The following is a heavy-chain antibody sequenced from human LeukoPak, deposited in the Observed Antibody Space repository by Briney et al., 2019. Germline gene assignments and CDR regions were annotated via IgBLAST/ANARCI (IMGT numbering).Heavy chain of an antibody. CDR2: IYSGGST. D-gene: IGHD2-21*02. J-gene: IGHJ4*02. V-gene: IGHV3-66*02. Sequence: GGPLRPSCVASGFTVSNKNKSWVRQPPGRGLGWISIIYSGGSTWYADSVKGRFTNSRDNSKNTVYLQMNSLRPEDTAMYYCASATYCTGDCYAFFDYWGQGALVTVSS. CDR3: ASATYCTGDCYAFFDY. CDR1: GFTVSNKN.